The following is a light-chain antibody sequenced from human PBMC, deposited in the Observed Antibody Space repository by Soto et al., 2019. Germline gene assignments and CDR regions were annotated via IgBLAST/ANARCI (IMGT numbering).Light chain of an antibody. J-gene: IGKJ1*01. Sequence: EIVLTQSPGTLSLSPGERATLSCRASQSVPHSYLAWYRQKPGQAPRLLIYGASSRATGIPVRFSGSGSGTDFTLTITRLEPEDFAVYYCQRYGASTTFGQGTKVYIK. CDR2: GAS. CDR3: QRYGASTT. V-gene: IGKV3-20*01. CDR1: QSVPHSY.